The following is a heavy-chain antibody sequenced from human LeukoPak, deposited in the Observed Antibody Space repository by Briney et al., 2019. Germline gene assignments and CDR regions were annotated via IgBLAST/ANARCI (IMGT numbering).Heavy chain of an antibody. V-gene: IGHV4-59*12. CDR2: IYYRGTN. Sequence: PSETLSLTCTVSGDSISNYYWSWIRQPPGKGLEWIGHIYYRGTNIYNPSLKSRVTILIDTSKNQFSLKLTSVTAADTAVYYCAREDYSSSGIDYWGQGTLVTVSS. J-gene: IGHJ4*02. CDR1: GDSISNYY. CDR3: AREDYSSSGIDY. D-gene: IGHD6-6*01.